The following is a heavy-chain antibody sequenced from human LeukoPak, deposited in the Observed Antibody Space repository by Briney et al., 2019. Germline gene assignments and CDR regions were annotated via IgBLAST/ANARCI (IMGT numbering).Heavy chain of an antibody. Sequence: GGSLRLSCAASGFTFSSYAMSWVRQAPGKGLEWVSTISGNGDSTYYADSVQGRFTISRDNSKNTLFLQMSGLRAEDTAVYFCAWGAYGDYDSWGQGTLVTVSS. V-gene: IGHV3-23*01. J-gene: IGHJ5*01. CDR1: GFTFSSYA. CDR2: ISGNGDST. D-gene: IGHD4-17*01. CDR3: AWGAYGDYDS.